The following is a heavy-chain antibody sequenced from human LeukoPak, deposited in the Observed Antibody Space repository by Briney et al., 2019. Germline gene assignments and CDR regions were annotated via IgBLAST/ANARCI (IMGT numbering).Heavy chain of an antibody. V-gene: IGHV3-23*01. Sequence: GSLRLSCAASGFTFSSYAMSWVRPAPGKGLELVSAISGSGGSTYYADSVKGRFTISRDNSKNTLYLQMNSLRAEDTAVYYCAKVRVSGYFLYYFDYWGQGTLVTVSS. CDR1: GFTFSSYA. D-gene: IGHD2/OR15-2a*01. CDR2: ISGSGGST. J-gene: IGHJ4*02. CDR3: AKVRVSGYFLYYFDY.